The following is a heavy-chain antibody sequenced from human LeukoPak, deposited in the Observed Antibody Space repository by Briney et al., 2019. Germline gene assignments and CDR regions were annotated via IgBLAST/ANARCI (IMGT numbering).Heavy chain of an antibody. CDR1: GGTFSSYA. D-gene: IGHD4-17*01. CDR3: ARIVMREYGDPEGLFDY. Sequence: SVKVSCKASGGTFSSYAISWVRQAPGQGLEWMGRIIPILGIANYAQKFQGRVTITADKSTSTAYMELSSLRSEDTAVYYCARIVMREYGDPEGLFDYWGQGTLVTVSS. CDR2: IIPILGIA. J-gene: IGHJ4*02. V-gene: IGHV1-69*04.